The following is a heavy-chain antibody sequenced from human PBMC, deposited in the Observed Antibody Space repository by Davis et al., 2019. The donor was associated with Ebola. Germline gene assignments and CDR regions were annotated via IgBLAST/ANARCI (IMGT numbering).Heavy chain of an antibody. J-gene: IGHJ3*02. V-gene: IGHV3-23*01. CDR3: AKDLRSGWPYDAFDI. Sequence: PGGSLRLSCAASGFTFSSYAMTWVRQAPGKGLEWVSALSGSGGTTYYADSVKGRFTLSRDNSKNTLYLQMNGLRAEDTALYYCAKDLRSGWPYDAFDIWGQGTMVTVSS. CDR1: GFTFSSYA. D-gene: IGHD6-19*01. CDR2: LSGSGGTT.